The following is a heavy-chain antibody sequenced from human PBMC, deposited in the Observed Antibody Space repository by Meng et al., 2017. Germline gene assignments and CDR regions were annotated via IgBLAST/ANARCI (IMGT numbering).Heavy chain of an antibody. CDR3: AHSYGSNFDY. V-gene: IGHV2-5*02. D-gene: IGHD3-10*01. CDR1: GFSLSTSGVG. J-gene: IGHJ4*02. CDR2: IYWDDDK. Sequence: ITLKRVGPLRLKPPQTLTLAFPFSGFSLSTSGVGVGWIRQPTGNALEWLALIYWDDDKRYSLSLKSRLTITKDTSKNQVVLTMTNMDPVDTATYYCAHSYGSNFDYWGQGTLVTVSS.